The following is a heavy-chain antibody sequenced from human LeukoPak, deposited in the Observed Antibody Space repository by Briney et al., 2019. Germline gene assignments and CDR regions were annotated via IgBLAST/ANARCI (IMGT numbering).Heavy chain of an antibody. J-gene: IGHJ6*03. CDR1: GGSFSGYY. CDR2: IYYSGST. Sequence: SETLSLTCAVYGGSFSGYYWSWIRQPPGKGLEWIGYIYYSGSTNYNPSLKSRVTISVDTSKNQFSLKLSSVTAADTAVYYCARAKGYMDVWGKGTTVTISS. V-gene: IGHV4-59*01. CDR3: ARAKGYMDV.